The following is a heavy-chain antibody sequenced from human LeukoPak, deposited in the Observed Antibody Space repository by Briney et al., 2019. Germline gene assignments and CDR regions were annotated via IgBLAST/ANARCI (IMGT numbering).Heavy chain of an antibody. V-gene: IGHV4-59*01. CDR3: AGNYYDSSGPFS. D-gene: IGHD3-22*01. J-gene: IGHJ4*02. Sequence: SETLSLTCTVSGGSISSYYWSWIRQHPGKGMKWIGYIYYSGSTNYNPSLKSRVTISVDTSKNQFSLKLSSVTAADTAVYYCAGNYYDSSGPFSWSQGTLVTVSS. CDR1: GGSISSYY. CDR2: IYYSGST.